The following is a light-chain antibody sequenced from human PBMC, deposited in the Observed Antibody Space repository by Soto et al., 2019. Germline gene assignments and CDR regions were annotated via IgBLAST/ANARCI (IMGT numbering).Light chain of an antibody. CDR2: EVS. CDR3: CSYAGRYTYV. Sequence: QSVLTQPASVSGSPGQSITISCTGTSSDVGGYNYVSWYQQHPGKAPKLMIYEVSNRPSGVSNRFSGSKSGNTASLTISGLQAEDEADYYCCSYAGRYTYVFXTGTKVTVL. CDR1: SSDVGGYNY. J-gene: IGLJ1*01. V-gene: IGLV2-14*01.